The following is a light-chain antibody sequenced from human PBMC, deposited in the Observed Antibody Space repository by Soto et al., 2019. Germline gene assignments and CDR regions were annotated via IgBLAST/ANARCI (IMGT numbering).Light chain of an antibody. CDR3: QQYNSYPWT. J-gene: IGKJ1*01. Sequence: DIQITQSPSTLSASVGDRVTITCRASQSISSWLAWYQQKPGKAPKLLIYDASSFESGVPSRFSGSGSGTEFTLTITSLQPDDFATYYCQQYNSYPWTFGQGTKVDIK. V-gene: IGKV1-5*01. CDR2: DAS. CDR1: QSISSW.